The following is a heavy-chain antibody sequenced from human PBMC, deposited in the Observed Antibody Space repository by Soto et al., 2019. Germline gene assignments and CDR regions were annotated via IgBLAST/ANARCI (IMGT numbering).Heavy chain of an antibody. CDR3: ARRKSVPAAWAFYFDY. CDR2: ITTGGGTI. J-gene: IGHJ4*02. CDR1: GFTFSSYE. Sequence: GGSLRLSCAASGFTFSSYEMNWVRQAPGKGLEWLSYITTGGGTIYYADSAKGRFTISRDNAKNSLYLQMNSLRAEDTAVYYCARRKSVPAAWAFYFDYWGQGALVTVPS. D-gene: IGHD2-2*01. V-gene: IGHV3-48*03.